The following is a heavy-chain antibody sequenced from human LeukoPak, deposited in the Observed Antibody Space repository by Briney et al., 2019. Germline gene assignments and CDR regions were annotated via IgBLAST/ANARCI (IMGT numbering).Heavy chain of an antibody. CDR1: GGSFSGYY. D-gene: IGHD2-8*01. V-gene: IGHV4-34*01. CDR2: INHSGST. J-gene: IGHJ4*02. CDR3: ARDSLMVYAMENYFDY. Sequence: SETLSLTCAVYGGSFSGYYWSWIRQPPGKGLEWIGEINHSGSTNYNPSLKSRVTISVDTSKNQCSLKLRSVTAADTAVYYCARDSLMVYAMENYFDYWGQGTLVTVSS.